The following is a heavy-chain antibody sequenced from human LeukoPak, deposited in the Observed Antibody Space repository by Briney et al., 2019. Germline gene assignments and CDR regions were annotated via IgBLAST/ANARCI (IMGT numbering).Heavy chain of an antibody. V-gene: IGHV4-59*01. J-gene: IGHJ4*02. CDR3: ARGIMTTVPTFDY. CDR1: GGSINGYY. D-gene: IGHD4-17*01. CDR2: VYYSAST. Sequence: SETLSLTCTVSGGSINGYYWSWIRQPPGKGLEWIGYVYYSASTNYSPSLKSRVTISVDTSKKQFSLRLSSVTAAETAVYYCARGIMTTVPTFDYWGQGPLVTVSS.